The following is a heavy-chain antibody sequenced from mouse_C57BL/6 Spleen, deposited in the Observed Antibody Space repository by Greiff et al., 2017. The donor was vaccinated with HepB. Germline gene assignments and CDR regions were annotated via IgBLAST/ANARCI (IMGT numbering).Heavy chain of an antibody. CDR3: ANGYHGGFAY. V-gene: IGHV1-22*01. J-gene: IGHJ3*01. D-gene: IGHD2-2*01. CDR2: INPNNGGT. Sequence: VQLKESGPELVKPGASVKMSCKASGYTFTDYNMPWVKQSHGKSLEWIGYINPNNGGTSYNQKFKGKATLTVNKSSSTAYMELRSLTSEASAVYYCANGYHGGFAYWGQGTLVTVSA. CDR1: GYTFTDYN.